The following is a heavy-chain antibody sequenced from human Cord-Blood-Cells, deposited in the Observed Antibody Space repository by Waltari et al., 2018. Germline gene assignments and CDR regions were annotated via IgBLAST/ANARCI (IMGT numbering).Heavy chain of an antibody. J-gene: IGHJ4*02. Sequence: QVQLVQSGAEVKKPGASVKVSGKVSGYTLTELSMHWVRQAPGKRLEWMGGFDHEDGETIYEQKFQGRVTMTEDQSTDRAYMELSSLRSENTAVYYCATVWTTVDPFDYWGQGTLVTVSS. D-gene: IGHD4-17*01. CDR1: GYTLTELS. CDR3: ATVWTTVDPFDY. CDR2: FDHEDGET. V-gene: IGHV1-24*01.